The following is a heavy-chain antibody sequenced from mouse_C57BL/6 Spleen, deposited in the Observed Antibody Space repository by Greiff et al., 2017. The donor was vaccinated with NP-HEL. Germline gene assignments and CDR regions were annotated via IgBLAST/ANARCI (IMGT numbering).Heavy chain of an antibody. D-gene: IGHD2-5*01. J-gene: IGHJ1*03. Sequence: VQLQQSGAELMKPGASVKLSCQATGYTFTGYWIEWVKQRPGHGLEWIGEILPGSGSTNYNEKFKGKATFTADTSSNTADMQLSSLTTENSAIYYCARGSTYYSNFYWYFDVWGTGTTVTVSS. V-gene: IGHV1-9*01. CDR1: GYTFTGYW. CDR3: ARGSTYYSNFYWYFDV. CDR2: ILPGSGST.